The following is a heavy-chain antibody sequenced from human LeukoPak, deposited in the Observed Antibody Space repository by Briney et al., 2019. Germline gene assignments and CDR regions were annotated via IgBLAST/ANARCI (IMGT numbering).Heavy chain of an antibody. Sequence: SETLSLTCTVSGGSISSYYWSWIRQPPGKGLEWIGYIYTSGSTNYNPSLKSRVTISVDTSKKQFSLKLSSVTAADTAVYYCASADSSSADPYYYYYMDVWGKGTTVTVSS. CDR1: GGSISSYY. V-gene: IGHV4-4*09. J-gene: IGHJ6*03. CDR3: ASADSSSADPYYYYYMDV. D-gene: IGHD6-6*01. CDR2: IYTSGST.